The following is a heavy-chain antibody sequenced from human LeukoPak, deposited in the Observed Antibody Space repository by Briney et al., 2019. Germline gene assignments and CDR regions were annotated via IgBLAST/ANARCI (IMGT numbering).Heavy chain of an antibody. CDR3: ARGWDRAHPTVFDFDV. V-gene: IGHV3-48*03. Sequence: GGSLRLSCAASGFTFSSYEMNWVRQAPGKGLEGVAVISSSGTTTNQPDSVKGRFTISRDNAKNSVHLQMDNLRVEDTAVYYCARGWDRAHPTVFDFDVWGQGTLVTVSS. J-gene: IGHJ4*02. CDR2: ISSSGTTT. D-gene: IGHD3-9*01. CDR1: GFTFSSYE.